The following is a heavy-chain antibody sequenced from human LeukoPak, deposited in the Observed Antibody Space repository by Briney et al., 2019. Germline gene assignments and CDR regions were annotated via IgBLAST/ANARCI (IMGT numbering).Heavy chain of an antibody. J-gene: IGHJ3*01. D-gene: IGHD3-16*01. CDR3: AREDPGGAFDV. CDR1: GYTLSNYA. Sequence: ASVKVSCKASGYTLSNYAISWVRQAPGQGLEWMGWIGAYNGNPDYTQSLQGRVTMTTDTSTSTAYMELRSLKSDDTAVYYCAREDPGGAFDVWGRGTMVTVS. CDR2: IGAYNGNP. V-gene: IGHV1-18*01.